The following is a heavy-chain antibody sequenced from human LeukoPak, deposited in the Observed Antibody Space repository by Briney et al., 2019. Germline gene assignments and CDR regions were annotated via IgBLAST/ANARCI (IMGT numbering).Heavy chain of an antibody. Sequence: GGSLRLSCAASGFSFSSYGMHWVRQAPGKGLEGVAVLWSDGSNKYYADSVKGRFTISRDNSKNTLYLQMNSLRAEDTAVYYCAKVQRPTGAFDIWGQGTMVTVSS. V-gene: IGHV3-33*03. CDR1: GFSFSSYG. CDR3: AKVQRPTGAFDI. CDR2: LWSDGSNK. J-gene: IGHJ3*02.